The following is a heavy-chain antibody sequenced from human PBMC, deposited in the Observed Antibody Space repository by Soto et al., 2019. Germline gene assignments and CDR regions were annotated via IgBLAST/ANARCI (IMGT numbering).Heavy chain of an antibody. CDR2: INPNRGGT. V-gene: IGHV1-2*02. D-gene: IGHD3-10*01. Sequence: ASEKVSCKASGYTFTGYYLHWVRQAPGQGIEGMGWINPNRGGTNYAQKFQGSVTMTRDTSISKAYMELSRLRSADTAGYSCARVVTMVRGYYYYGMDVWGQGTTVTVSS. CDR3: ARVVTMVRGYYYYGMDV. J-gene: IGHJ6*02. CDR1: GYTFTGYY.